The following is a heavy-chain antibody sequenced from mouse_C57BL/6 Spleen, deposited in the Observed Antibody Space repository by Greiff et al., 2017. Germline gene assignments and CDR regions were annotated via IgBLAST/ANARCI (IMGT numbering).Heavy chain of an antibody. Sequence: QVQLKESGPELVKPGASVKISCKASGYSFTRYYIHWVKQRPGQGLEWIGWIYPGSGNTKYNEKFKGKATLTADTSSSTAYMQLSSLTSEDSAVYYCADNWDDYAMDYWGQGTSVTVSS. CDR2: IYPGSGNT. CDR3: ADNWDDYAMDY. CDR1: GYSFTRYY. D-gene: IGHD4-1*01. V-gene: IGHV1-66*01. J-gene: IGHJ4*01.